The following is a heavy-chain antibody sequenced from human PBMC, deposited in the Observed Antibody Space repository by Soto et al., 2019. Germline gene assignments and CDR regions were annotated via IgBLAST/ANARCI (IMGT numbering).Heavy chain of an antibody. CDR1: GVSISSYF. J-gene: IGHJ4*02. Sequence: PSETLSLTCSVSGVSISSYFWSWIRQPPGRGLEWIGYTYHRGSTNYSPSLKSRVAISLDTSENQFSLKVSSVTAADTAVYYCARIGGYHGPLDYWGQGTPVTV. V-gene: IGHV4-59*01. D-gene: IGHD3-16*02. CDR3: ARIGGYHGPLDY. CDR2: TYHRGST.